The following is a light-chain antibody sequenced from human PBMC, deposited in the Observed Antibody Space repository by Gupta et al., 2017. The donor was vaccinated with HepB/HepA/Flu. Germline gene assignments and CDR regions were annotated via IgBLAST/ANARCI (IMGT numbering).Light chain of an antibody. CDR1: SGHSSYA. V-gene: IGLV4-69*01. Sequence: QLVLTQSPSASASLGASVKLTCTLSSGHSSYAIAWHQQQPEKGPRYLMKVSSDGSHSKGDGISDRFSGSSSGAERYLTISSLQSEDEADYYCQTWGSGIVIFGGGTKLTVL. J-gene: IGLJ2*01. CDR3: QTWGSGIVI. CDR2: VSSDGSH.